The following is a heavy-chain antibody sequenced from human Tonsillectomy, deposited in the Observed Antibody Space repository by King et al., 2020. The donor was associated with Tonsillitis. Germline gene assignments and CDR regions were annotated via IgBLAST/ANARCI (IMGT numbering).Heavy chain of an antibody. J-gene: IGHJ6*02. D-gene: IGHD4/OR15-4a*01. CDR3: SRDDYEDPLGGMDV. V-gene: IGHV1-18*04. CDR2: ISVHTGKR. CDR1: GYTFTNYG. Sequence: VQLVESGAEVKKPGASVKVSCKASGYTFTNYGISWVRQAPGQGLEWMGWISVHTGKRKYAQKMQGRVTMTTETSTNTAYMELRSLRSDDTVLYFCSRDDYEDPLGGMDVWGQGTTVTVPS.